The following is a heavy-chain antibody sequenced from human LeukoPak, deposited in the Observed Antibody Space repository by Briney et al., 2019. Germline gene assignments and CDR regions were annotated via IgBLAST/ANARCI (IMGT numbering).Heavy chain of an antibody. D-gene: IGHD4-17*01. CDR3: AKDFVDYGDRAYYLDY. CDR1: GFTFSNSG. CDR2: ISYDGSNK. Sequence: PGRSLRLSCAASGFTFSNSGMHWVRQAPGKGLEWVAVISYDGSNKHYADSVKGRFTISRDNSKNTLYLQMNSLRAEDTAVYYCAKDFVDYGDRAYYLDYWGQGTLVTVSS. V-gene: IGHV3-30*18. J-gene: IGHJ4*02.